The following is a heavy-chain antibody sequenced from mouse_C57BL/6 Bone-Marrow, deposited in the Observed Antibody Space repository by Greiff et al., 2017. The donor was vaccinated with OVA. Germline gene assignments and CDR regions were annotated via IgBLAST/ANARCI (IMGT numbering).Heavy chain of an antibody. V-gene: IGHV14-4*01. J-gene: IGHJ3*01. CDR1: GFNIKDDY. D-gene: IGHD2-10*01. CDR2: IDPENGDT. Sequence: EVQLQQSGAELVRPGASVKLSCTASGFNIKDDYMHWVKQRPEQGLEWIGWIDPENGDTAYASKFQGKAPITADTSSNTAYLQLSSLTSEDTAVNYCTTLLCSFAYWGQGTLVTVTA. CDR3: TTLLCSFAY.